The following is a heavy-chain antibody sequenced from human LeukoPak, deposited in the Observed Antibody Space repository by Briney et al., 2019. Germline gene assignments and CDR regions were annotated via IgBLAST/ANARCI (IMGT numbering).Heavy chain of an antibody. CDR3: TTDSGWYPPLVDY. J-gene: IGHJ4*02. CDR1: GFTFSSYW. D-gene: IGHD6-19*01. Sequence: LSGGSLRLSCAASGFTFSSYWMHWVRQAPGKGLVWVSRIKSDGSSTSYADSVKGRFTISRDNAKNTLYLQMNSLKTEDTAVYYCTTDSGWYPPLVDYWGQGTLVTVSS. CDR2: IKSDGSST. V-gene: IGHV3-74*01.